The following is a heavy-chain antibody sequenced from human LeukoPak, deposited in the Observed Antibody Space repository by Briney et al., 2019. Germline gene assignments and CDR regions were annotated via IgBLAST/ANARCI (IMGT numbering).Heavy chain of an antibody. CDR1: GGSISSGSYY. D-gene: IGHD6-13*01. J-gene: IGHJ5*02. Sequence: SETLSLTCTVSGGSISSGSYYWSWIRQPAGKGLEWIGRIYTSGSTNYNPSLKSRVTISVDTSKNQFSLKLSSVTAADTAVYYCARGARLAAAGMFDPWRQGTLVTVSS. V-gene: IGHV4-61*02. CDR3: ARGARLAAAGMFDP. CDR2: IYTSGST.